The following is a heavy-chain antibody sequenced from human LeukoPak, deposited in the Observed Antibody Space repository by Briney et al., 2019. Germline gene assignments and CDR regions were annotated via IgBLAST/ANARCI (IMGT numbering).Heavy chain of an antibody. CDR2: ISSSSSYI. CDR3: AKSPNSYFQWLGLLDY. D-gene: IGHD6-19*01. CDR1: GFTFSSYS. V-gene: IGHV3-21*01. J-gene: IGHJ4*02. Sequence: GGSLRLSCAASGFTFSSYSMNWVRQAPGKGLEWVSSISSSSSYIYYADSVKGRFTISRDNAKNSLYLQMNSLRAEDTAVYYCAKSPNSYFQWLGLLDYWGQGTLVTVSS.